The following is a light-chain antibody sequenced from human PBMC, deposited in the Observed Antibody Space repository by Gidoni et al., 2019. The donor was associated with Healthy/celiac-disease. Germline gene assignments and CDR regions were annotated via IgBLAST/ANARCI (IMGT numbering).Light chain of an antibody. CDR1: SSDVGGYNY. Sequence: QSALTQPASVSGSPGQSITISCTGTSSDVGGYNYVSWYQQHPGKAPKLMIYDVSNWPSGVSNRFSGSQSGNTASLTISGLQAEDEADYYCSSYTSSSLVFGGGTKLTVL. V-gene: IGLV2-14*03. CDR3: SSYTSSSLV. J-gene: IGLJ2*01. CDR2: DVS.